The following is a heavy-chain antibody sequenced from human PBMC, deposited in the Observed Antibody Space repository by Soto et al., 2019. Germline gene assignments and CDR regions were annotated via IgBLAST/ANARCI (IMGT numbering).Heavy chain of an antibody. CDR2: INPNSGGT. V-gene: IGHV1-2*04. CDR3: ARLDGYCSGGSCYFHGCYCDAFDI. D-gene: IGHD2-15*01. CDR1: GYTFTGYY. J-gene: IGHJ3*02. Sequence: ASVKVSCKASGYTFTGYYMHWVRQAPGQGLEWMGWINPNSGGTNYAQKFQGWVTMTRDTSISTAYMELSRLRSDDTAVYYCARLDGYCSGGSCYFHGCYCDAFDIWGQGTMVTVSS.